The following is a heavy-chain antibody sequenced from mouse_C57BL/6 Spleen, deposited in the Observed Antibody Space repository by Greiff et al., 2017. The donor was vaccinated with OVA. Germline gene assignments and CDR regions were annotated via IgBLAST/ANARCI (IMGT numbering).Heavy chain of an antibody. J-gene: IGHJ2*01. CDR1: GYTFTDYE. CDR2: IDPETGGT. CDR3: TRKPVYYSIYGYDY. Sequence: VQLQQSGAELARPGASVTLSCKASGYTFTDYEMHWVKQTPVHGLEWIGAIDPETGGTAYNQKFKGKAILTADKSSSTAYMELRSLTSEDSAVYYCTRKPVYYSIYGYDYWGKGTTLTVSS. D-gene: IGHD2-5*01. V-gene: IGHV1-15*01.